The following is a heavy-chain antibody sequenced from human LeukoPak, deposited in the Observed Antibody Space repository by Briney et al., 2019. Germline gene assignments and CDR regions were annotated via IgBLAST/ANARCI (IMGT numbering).Heavy chain of an antibody. J-gene: IGHJ4*02. CDR1: GFTFSSYE. CDR3: ARDYGGSSPFDY. Sequence: GGSLRLSCAASGFTFSSYEMHWVRQAPGKGLEWVSYISSSGSTIYCADSVKGRFTISRDNAKNSLYLQMNSLRAEDTAVYYCARDYGGSSPFDYWGQGTLVTVSS. V-gene: IGHV3-48*03. CDR2: ISSSGSTI. D-gene: IGHD4-23*01.